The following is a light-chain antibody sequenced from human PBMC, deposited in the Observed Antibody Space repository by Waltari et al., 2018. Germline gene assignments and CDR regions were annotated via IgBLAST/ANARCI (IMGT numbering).Light chain of an antibody. CDR2: EDV. CDR1: ALPKKY. V-gene: IGLV3-10*01. Sequence: SYELTQPPSVSVSPGQTARINCSGDALPKKYAYWYQQKSGQAPVQVIYEDVKRPSGIPERFSGSSSGTMVTLTISGAQVEDEADYYCYSTDSSGNVQVFGGGTKLTVL. J-gene: IGLJ2*01. CDR3: YSTDSSGNVQV.